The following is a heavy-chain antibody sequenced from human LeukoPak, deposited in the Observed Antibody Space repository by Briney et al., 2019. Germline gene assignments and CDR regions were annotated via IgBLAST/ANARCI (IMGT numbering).Heavy chain of an antibody. CDR1: GGTFSSYA. V-gene: IGHV1-69*06. Sequence: ASVKVSCKASGGTFSSYAISWVRQAPGQGLEWMGGIIPIFGTANYAQKFQGRVTITADKSTSTAYMELSSLRSEDTAVYYCAFYDSSGYYCYWGQGTLVTVSS. CDR2: IIPIFGTA. D-gene: IGHD3-22*01. CDR3: AFYDSSGYYCY. J-gene: IGHJ4*02.